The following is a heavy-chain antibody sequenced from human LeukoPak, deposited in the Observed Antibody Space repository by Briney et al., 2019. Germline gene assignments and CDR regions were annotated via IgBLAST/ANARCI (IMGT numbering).Heavy chain of an antibody. J-gene: IGHJ4*02. CDR2: IIPIFGTA. CDR1: GGTFSSYA. Sequence: GASVKVSCXASGGTFSSYAISWVRQAHGQGLEWMGGIIPIFGTANYAQKFQGRGTITTDESTNKAYMELSSLRSEDTAVYYCARERHRKGSGYLLDYWGQGTLVTVSS. CDR3: ARERHRKGSGYLLDY. V-gene: IGHV1-69*05. D-gene: IGHD3-22*01.